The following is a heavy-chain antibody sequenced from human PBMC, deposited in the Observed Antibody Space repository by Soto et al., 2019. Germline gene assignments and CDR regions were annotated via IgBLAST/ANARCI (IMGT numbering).Heavy chain of an antibody. CDR1: GYTFTSYA. CDR2: INAGNGNT. CDR3: ARRGKAAAGTGYYYGMDV. J-gene: IGHJ6*02. Sequence: ASVKVSCKACGYTFTSYAMHWVRQAPGQRLEWMGWINAGNGNTKYPQKFQGGVTITRDTSASTAYLQWSSLKASDTAMYYCARRGKAAAGTGYYYGMDVWGQGTTVTVSS. D-gene: IGHD6-13*01. V-gene: IGHV1-3*01.